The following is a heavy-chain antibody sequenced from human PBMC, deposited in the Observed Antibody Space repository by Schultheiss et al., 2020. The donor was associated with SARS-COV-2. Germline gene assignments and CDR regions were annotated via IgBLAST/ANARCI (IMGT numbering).Heavy chain of an antibody. J-gene: IGHJ3*02. D-gene: IGHD5-18*01. CDR3: ARVEVVPAAMWIHDAFDI. V-gene: IGHV3-48*01. CDR1: GFTFSSYS. Sequence: GESLKISCAASGFTFSSYSMNWVRQAPGKGLEWVSYISSSSSTIYYADSVKGRFTISRDNAKNSLYLQMNSLRAEDTAVYYCARVEVVPAAMWIHDAFDIWGQGTMVTV. CDR2: ISSSSSTI.